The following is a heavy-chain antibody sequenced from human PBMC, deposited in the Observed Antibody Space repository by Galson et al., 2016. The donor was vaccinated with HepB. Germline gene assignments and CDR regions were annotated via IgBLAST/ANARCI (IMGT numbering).Heavy chain of an antibody. CDR1: GYTFNTYN. J-gene: IGHJ4*02. Sequence: SVKVSCKASGYTFNTYNMHWVRQAPRQGLEWXGIIKPSGGNTIYAQKFQDRITMTRDTSTSTVYMELISLRSEDTAVYYCARELDHSFYFDYWGQGTLLTVSS. CDR2: IKPSGGNT. V-gene: IGHV1-46*02. D-gene: IGHD1-14*01. CDR3: ARELDHSFYFDY.